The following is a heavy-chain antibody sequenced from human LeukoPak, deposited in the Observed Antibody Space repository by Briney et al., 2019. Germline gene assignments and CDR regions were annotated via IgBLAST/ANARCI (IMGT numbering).Heavy chain of an antibody. Sequence: PSETLSLTCTVSGGSISSSSYYWGSLRQPPGKGLEWIGSIYYSGTNHYNPSLKSRVTISVDTSKNQLSLKLRSVTAADTAVYYCGRDYGDYPYWYFDPWGRGTVVTVSS. CDR1: GGSISSSSYY. V-gene: IGHV4-39*01. J-gene: IGHJ2*01. CDR2: IYYSGTN. CDR3: GRDYGDYPYWYFDP. D-gene: IGHD4-17*01.